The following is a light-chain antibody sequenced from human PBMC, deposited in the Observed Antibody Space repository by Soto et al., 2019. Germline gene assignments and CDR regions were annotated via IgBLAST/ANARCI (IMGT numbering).Light chain of an antibody. J-gene: IGLJ1*01. CDR2: EGS. V-gene: IGLV2-23*01. CDR1: SSDVGTYNL. Sequence: QSALTQPASVSGSPGQSITISCTGTSSDVGTYNLVSWYQQHPGKAPKVMIYEGSKRHSGVSNRFSGSKSGNTASLTISGLQAEDEADYYCCSFAGRSSYVFGTGTKLTVL. CDR3: CSFAGRSSYV.